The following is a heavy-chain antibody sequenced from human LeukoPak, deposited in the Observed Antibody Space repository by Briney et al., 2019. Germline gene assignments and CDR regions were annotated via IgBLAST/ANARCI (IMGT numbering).Heavy chain of an antibody. CDR1: GFTFSSYG. V-gene: IGHV3-30*02. CDR3: AREASGYSYGLDAFDI. J-gene: IGHJ3*02. D-gene: IGHD5-18*01. CDR2: IRYDGSNK. Sequence: AGGSLRLSCAASGFTFSSYGMHWVRQAPGKGLEWVAFIRYDGSNKYYADSVKGRFTISRDNSKNTLYLQMNSLRAEDTAVYYCAREASGYSYGLDAFDIWGQGTMVTVSS.